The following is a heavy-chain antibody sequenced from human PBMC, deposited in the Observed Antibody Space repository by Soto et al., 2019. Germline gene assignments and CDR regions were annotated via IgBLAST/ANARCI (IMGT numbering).Heavy chain of an antibody. D-gene: IGHD3-10*01. J-gene: IGHJ4*01. V-gene: IGHV4-59*01. Sequence: KPSETLSLTCTVSGGSINNYYLSWIRQSPGKGLEWIGYIYYSGTTNYNPSLKSRVTISIDRSENQFSLKVSSVAAADTAVYFCTRATYYRYYFDVWGHGTLVTVSS. CDR1: GGSINNYY. CDR3: TRATYYRYYFDV. CDR2: IYYSGTT.